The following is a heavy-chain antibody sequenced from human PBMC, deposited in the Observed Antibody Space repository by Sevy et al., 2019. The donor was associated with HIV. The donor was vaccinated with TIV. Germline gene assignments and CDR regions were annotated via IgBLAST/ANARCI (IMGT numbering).Heavy chain of an antibody. CDR2: INPNSGVT. D-gene: IGHD1-20*01. CDR1: GYMFSDYN. Sequence: ASVKVSCKATGYMFSDYNMHWERQAPGQGLEWMALINPNSGVTIYAQKFRGRVSLTRDTSMSTAYMELSALTSDDTAVYYCVREDNNAPRTLLSFDIWGQGTMVTVSS. CDR3: VREDNNAPRTLLSFDI. J-gene: IGHJ3*02. V-gene: IGHV1-2*06.